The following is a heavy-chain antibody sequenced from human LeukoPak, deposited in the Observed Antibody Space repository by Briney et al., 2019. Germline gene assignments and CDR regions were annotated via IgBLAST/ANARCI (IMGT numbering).Heavy chain of an antibody. V-gene: IGHV3-23*01. D-gene: IGHD2-15*01. J-gene: IGHJ4*02. Sequence: GGSLRLSCAASGFTFSSYAMSWVRQAPGKGLEWVSAISGSGGSTYYADSVKGRFTISRDNSKNTLYLQMNSLRAEDTAVYYCAKMAFSRYNIVVAVAEQNFDYWGQGTLVTVSS. CDR3: AKMAFSRYNIVVAVAEQNFDY. CDR1: GFTFSSYA. CDR2: ISGSGGST.